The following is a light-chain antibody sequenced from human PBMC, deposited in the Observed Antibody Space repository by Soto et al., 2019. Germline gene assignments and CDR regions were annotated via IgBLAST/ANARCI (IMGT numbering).Light chain of an antibody. V-gene: IGLV1-44*01. CDR3: RTWDDSLDGPV. CDR1: SSNIGGNA. Sequence: QSVLTQPPSASGTPGQRVTISCSGSSSNIGGNAVSWYQQVPGTAPKLLIYKDNRRPSGVPDRISASKSGASASLAISGLQSEDEADYYCRTWDDSLDGPVFGGGTKLTVL. CDR2: KDN. J-gene: IGLJ2*01.